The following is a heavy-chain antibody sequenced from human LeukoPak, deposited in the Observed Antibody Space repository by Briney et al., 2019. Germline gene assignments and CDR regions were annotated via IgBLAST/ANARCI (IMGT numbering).Heavy chain of an antibody. J-gene: IGHJ4*02. CDR3: TRDSSTYSRSFDY. Sequence: SETLSLTCTVSGGSISSSSYYWGWIRQPPGKGLEWIGSIYYSGSTYYKPSLKSRVTISVDTSKNQFSLKLSSVTAADTAIYYCTRDSSTYSRSFDYWGQGTLVTVSS. V-gene: IGHV4-39*07. CDR2: IYYSGST. D-gene: IGHD2-2*01. CDR1: GGSISSSSYY.